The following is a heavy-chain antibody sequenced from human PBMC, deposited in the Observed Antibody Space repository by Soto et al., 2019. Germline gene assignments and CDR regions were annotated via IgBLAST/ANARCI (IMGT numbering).Heavy chain of an antibody. Sequence: PSETLSLTCAVYGGSFSGYYWSWIRQPPGKGLEWIGEINHSGSTNYNPSLKSRVTISVDTSKNQFSLKLSSVTAADTAVYYCARLTMVRGVIYYYYYGMDVWGQGTTVTVSS. CDR3: ARLTMVRGVIYYYYYGMDV. J-gene: IGHJ6*02. CDR1: GGSFSGYY. CDR2: INHSGST. D-gene: IGHD3-10*01. V-gene: IGHV4-34*01.